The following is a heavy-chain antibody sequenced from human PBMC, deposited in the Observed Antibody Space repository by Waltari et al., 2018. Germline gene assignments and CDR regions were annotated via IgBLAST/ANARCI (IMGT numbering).Heavy chain of an antibody. J-gene: IGHJ3*02. D-gene: IGHD4-17*01. V-gene: IGHV3-21*01. CDR3: GRDVYGDYVGGGGGAFDI. CDR2: ISSRSYI. CDR1: GFTLSTYR. Sequence: EVQLVESGGGRVKPGGSLRLSCAASGFTLSTYRMHWVRQAPGRGLEWVSSISSRSYIYYVDSVKGRFTISRDNAKNSLYLQMNSLRAEDTAVYYCGRDVYGDYVGGGGGAFDIWGQGTMVTVSS.